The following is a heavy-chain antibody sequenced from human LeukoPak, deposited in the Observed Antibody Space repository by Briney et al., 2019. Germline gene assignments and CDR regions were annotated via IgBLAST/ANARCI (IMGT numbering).Heavy chain of an antibody. J-gene: IGHJ5*02. CDR1: GFTFSSYA. CDR2: ISGSGGST. Sequence: PGGSLRLSCAASGFTFSSYAMSWVRQAPGKGLEWVSAISGSGGSTYYADSVKGRFTISRDNSMNTLYLQMNSLSAEDTAVYYCAKDRDGIVVVPTHTFDPWGQGTLVTVSS. V-gene: IGHV3-23*01. CDR3: AKDRDGIVVVPTHTFDP. D-gene: IGHD2-2*01.